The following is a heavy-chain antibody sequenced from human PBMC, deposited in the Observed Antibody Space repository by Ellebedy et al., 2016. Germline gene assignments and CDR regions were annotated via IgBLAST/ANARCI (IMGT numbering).Heavy chain of an antibody. J-gene: IGHJ3*02. Sequence: GESLKISXAASGFTFSSYGMHWVRQAPGKGLEWVAVISYDGSNKYYADSVKGRFTISRDNSKNTLYLQMNSLRAEDTAVYYCAKDLWNHSGSYPIWGQGTMVTVSS. CDR1: GFTFSSYG. D-gene: IGHD1-26*01. CDR3: AKDLWNHSGSYPI. CDR2: ISYDGSNK. V-gene: IGHV3-30*18.